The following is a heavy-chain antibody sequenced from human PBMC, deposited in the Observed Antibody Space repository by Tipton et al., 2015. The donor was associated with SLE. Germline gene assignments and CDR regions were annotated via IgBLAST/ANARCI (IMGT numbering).Heavy chain of an antibody. CDR2: IYNSGIT. CDR3: VKSVVVVSPRDYYYYMDV. Sequence: TLSLTCTVSGVSISGGYYYWNWIRQPAGKGLEWIGLIYNSGITNYNPSLQSRVTLSVDMSKNQFSLRLSSVTAADTGVYYCVKSVVVVSPRDYYYYMDVWGKGTTVTVSS. D-gene: IGHD2-15*01. V-gene: IGHV4-61*02. CDR1: GVSISGGYYY. J-gene: IGHJ6*03.